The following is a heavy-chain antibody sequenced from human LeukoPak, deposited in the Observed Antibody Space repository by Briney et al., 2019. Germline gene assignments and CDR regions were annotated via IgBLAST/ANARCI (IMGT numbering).Heavy chain of an antibody. V-gene: IGHV4-61*01. CDR1: GGSVSSGSYY. CDR3: ARHSPDDILTGFDY. CDR2: IYYSGST. D-gene: IGHD3-9*01. Sequence: SETLSLTCTVSGGSVSSGSYYWSWIRQPPGKGLEWIGYIYYSGSTNYNPSLKSRVTISVDTSKNQFSLKLSSVTAADTAVYYCARHSPDDILTGFDYWGQGTLVTVSS. J-gene: IGHJ4*02.